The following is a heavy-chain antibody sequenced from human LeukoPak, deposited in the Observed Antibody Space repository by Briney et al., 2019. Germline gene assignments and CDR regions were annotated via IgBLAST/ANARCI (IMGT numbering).Heavy chain of an antibody. D-gene: IGHD3-9*01. CDR2: IIPIFGTA. J-gene: IGHJ4*02. CDR1: GGTFSSYA. V-gene: IGHV1-69*01. CDR3: ARGGRYFDWLLPFDY. Sequence: SVKVSCKASGGTFSSYAISWVRRAPGQGLEWMGGIIPIFGTANYAQKFQGRVTITADESTSTAYMELSSLRSEDTAVYYCARGGRYFDWLLPFDYWGQGTLVTVSS.